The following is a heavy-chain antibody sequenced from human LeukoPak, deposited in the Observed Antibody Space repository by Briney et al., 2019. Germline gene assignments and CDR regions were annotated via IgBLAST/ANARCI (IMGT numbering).Heavy chain of an antibody. Sequence: TGGSLRLSCAASGFTFSSYAMSWVRQAPGKGLEWVSAITGSGGSTYYADSVKGRFTIFRDNSKNTLYVQMNSLRAEDTAVYYCATERNWVFDYWGQGTLVTVSS. CDR2: ITGSGGST. CDR3: ATERNWVFDY. J-gene: IGHJ4*02. CDR1: GFTFSSYA. V-gene: IGHV3-23*01. D-gene: IGHD7-27*01.